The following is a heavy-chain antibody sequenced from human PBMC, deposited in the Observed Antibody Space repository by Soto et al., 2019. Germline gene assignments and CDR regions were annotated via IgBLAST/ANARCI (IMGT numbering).Heavy chain of an antibody. J-gene: IGHJ3*01. V-gene: IGHV3-74*03. CDR1: GFTLSSYW. D-gene: IGHD2-15*01. CDR3: ARAQVLPDDAFDL. CDR2: IKSDGSTT. Sequence: EVQLVESGGGLVQPGGSLRLSCAASGFTLSSYWMHWVRQAPGKGPVWVSRIKSDGSTTTYADSVKCRFTISGDNAKNTLYLQMRSLRAGDAAVYYCARAQVLPDDAFDLWGQGTVVTVSS.